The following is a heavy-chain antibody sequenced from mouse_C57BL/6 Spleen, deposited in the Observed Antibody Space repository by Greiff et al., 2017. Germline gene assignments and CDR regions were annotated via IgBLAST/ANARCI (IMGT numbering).Heavy chain of an antibody. Sequence: EVQLQQSGPELVKPGASVKISCKASGYSFTGYYMNWVKQSPEKSLEWIGEINPSTGGTTYNQKFKAKATLTVDKSSSTAYMQLKSLTSEDSAVYYCARTRLTLYYFDYWGQGTTLTVSS. CDR3: ARTRLTLYYFDY. CDR2: INPSTGGT. J-gene: IGHJ2*01. V-gene: IGHV1-42*01. D-gene: IGHD3-2*02. CDR1: GYSFTGYY.